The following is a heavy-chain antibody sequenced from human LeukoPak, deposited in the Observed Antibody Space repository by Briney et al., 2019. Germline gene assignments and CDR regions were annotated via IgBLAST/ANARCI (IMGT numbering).Heavy chain of an antibody. Sequence: PSETLSLTCTVSGGSISSSSYYWGWIRQPPGKGLEWIGSIYYSGSTYYNPSLKSRVTISVDTSENQFSLKLSSVTAADTAVYYCARDHYDSSGYYYPDYFDYWGQGTLVTVSS. CDR3: ARDHYDSSGYYYPDYFDY. J-gene: IGHJ4*02. CDR1: GGSISSSSYY. V-gene: IGHV4-39*07. CDR2: IYYSGST. D-gene: IGHD3-22*01.